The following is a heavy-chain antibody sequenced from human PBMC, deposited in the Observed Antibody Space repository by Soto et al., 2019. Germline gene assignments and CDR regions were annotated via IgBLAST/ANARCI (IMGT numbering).Heavy chain of an antibody. V-gene: IGHV3-21*01. CDR3: ARRPTSSWIDAFDI. CDR1: GFTFSSYG. J-gene: IGHJ3*02. CDR2: ISSSSSYI. Sequence: PGGSLRLSCAASGFTFSSYGMNWVRQAPGKGLEWVSSISSSSSYICYADSMKGRFTISRDNAENSLYLQMNSLRAEDTAVYYCARRPTSSWIDAFDIWGQGTMVTVSS. D-gene: IGHD6-13*01.